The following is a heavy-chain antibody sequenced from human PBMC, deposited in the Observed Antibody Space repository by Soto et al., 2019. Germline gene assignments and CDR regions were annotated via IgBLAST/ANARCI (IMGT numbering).Heavy chain of an antibody. Sequence: QVHLVQSGVEVKKPGSSVKVSCKASGDTFSSYTINWVRQAPGLGLEWMGRVIPMLSMSNYALKFQGRVTMTADRSTKTAHMELSRLRSEDTATYYCARSYGSGSRAVDYWGQGALVTVSS. J-gene: IGHJ4*02. CDR2: VIPMLSMS. D-gene: IGHD3-10*01. CDR1: GDTFSSYT. V-gene: IGHV1-69*02. CDR3: ARSYGSGSRAVDY.